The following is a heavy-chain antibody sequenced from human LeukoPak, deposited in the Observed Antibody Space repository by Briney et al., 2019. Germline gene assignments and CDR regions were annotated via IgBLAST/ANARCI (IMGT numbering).Heavy chain of an antibody. J-gene: IGHJ5*02. D-gene: IGHD1-26*01. V-gene: IGHV1-18*01. CDR3: ARDHSGNWFDP. CDR2: ISTYNGNT. CDR1: GYTFTIYG. Sequence: ASVKVSCKASGYTFTIYGISWVRQAPGQGLEWMGWISTYNGNTNYAQKLQGRVTMTTDTITTTAYMELRGLRSDDTAVYYCARDHSGNWFDPWGQGTPVTVSS.